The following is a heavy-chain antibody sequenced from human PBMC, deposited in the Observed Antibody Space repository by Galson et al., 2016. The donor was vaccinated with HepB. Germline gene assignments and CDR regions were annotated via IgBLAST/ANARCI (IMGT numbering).Heavy chain of an antibody. CDR1: GFTFSNYW. Sequence: SLRLSCAASGFTFSNYWIHWVRQAPGKGPEWLSSIDHSGSQIFYSESVRGRFTISRDNATDSLFLQMTSLTVEDTAVYYCARDGHLSYFDFWGQGTLVAVSS. CDR3: ARDGHLSYFDF. CDR2: IDHSGSQI. V-gene: IGHV3-21*01. J-gene: IGHJ4*02. D-gene: IGHD2/OR15-2a*01.